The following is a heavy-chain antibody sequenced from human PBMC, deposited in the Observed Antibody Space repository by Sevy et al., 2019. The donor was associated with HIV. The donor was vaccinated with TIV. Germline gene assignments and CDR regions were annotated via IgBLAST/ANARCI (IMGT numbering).Heavy chain of an antibody. J-gene: IGHJ5*02. V-gene: IGHV4-4*07. D-gene: IGHD6-19*01. CDR2: IYASGST. Sequence: SETLSLTCTVSGGSISSYSWSWIRQPAGKGLEWIGRIYASGSTNYNPSLKSRVTMSVDTSKNQFSLKLSSVTAADTAVYYCARDLANYSSGWYGWFDPWGQGTLVTVSS. CDR3: ARDLANYSSGWYGWFDP. CDR1: GGSISSYS.